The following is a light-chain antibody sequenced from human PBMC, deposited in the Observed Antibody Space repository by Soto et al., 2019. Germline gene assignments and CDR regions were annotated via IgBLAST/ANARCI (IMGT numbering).Light chain of an antibody. J-gene: IGKJ4*01. CDR3: QKYNSAPLT. V-gene: IGKV1-27*01. Sequence: DVQMTQSPSSLSAFVGDRVTITCRASQGIAPYLAWFQQKPWKVPKLLIYATSTLQSGVPSRFSGSGSGTDFTLTIYSLQSEDVGTYYCQKYNSAPLTFGGGTKVDIK. CDR2: ATS. CDR1: QGIAPY.